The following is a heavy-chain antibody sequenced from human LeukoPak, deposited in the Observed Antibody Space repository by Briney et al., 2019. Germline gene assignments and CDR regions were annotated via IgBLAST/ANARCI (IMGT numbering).Heavy chain of an antibody. CDR1: GFSFSNAW. J-gene: IGHJ6*02. CDR3: TTSGYSRYYYYYGMDV. V-gene: IGHV3-15*01. Sequence: GGSLRLSCAASGFSFSNAWMSWVRRAPGKGLEWVGRIKSKTDGGTTDYAAPVKGRFTISRDDSKNTLYLQMNSLKAEDTAVYYCTTSGYSRYYYYYGMDVWGQGTTVTVSS. CDR2: IKSKTDGGTT. D-gene: IGHD3-22*01.